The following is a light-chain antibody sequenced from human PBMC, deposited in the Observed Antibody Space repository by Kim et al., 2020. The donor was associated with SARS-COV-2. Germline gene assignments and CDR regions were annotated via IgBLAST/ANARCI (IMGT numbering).Light chain of an antibody. CDR1: QGVDYS. CDR2: AAS. Sequence: ASVGDRVTITCRASQGVDYSLAWFQQKPGKAPKSLIYAASFLQDGVPSKCSGSGSGTDFTLTISSLLPEDSATYYCKQYKTYPFTFGGGTRVEIK. V-gene: IGKV1-16*02. CDR3: KQYKTYPFT. J-gene: IGKJ4*01.